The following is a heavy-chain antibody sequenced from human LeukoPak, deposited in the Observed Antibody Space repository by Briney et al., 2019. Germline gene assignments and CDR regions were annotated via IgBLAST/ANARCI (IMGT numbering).Heavy chain of an antibody. V-gene: IGHV3-48*03. CDR1: GFTLSSYE. CDR3: ATGFWSGF. CDR2: ISSSGSTI. J-gene: IGHJ4*02. D-gene: IGHD3-3*01. Sequence: GGSLRLSCAASGFTLSSYEMNWVGQAPGKGLEWVSYISSSGSTIFYADSVKGRFTISRDNAKNSLYLQMNSLRAEDTAVYYCATGFWSGFWGQGTLVTVSS.